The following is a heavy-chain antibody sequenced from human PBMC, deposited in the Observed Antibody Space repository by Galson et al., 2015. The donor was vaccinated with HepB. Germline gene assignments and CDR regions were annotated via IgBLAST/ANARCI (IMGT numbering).Heavy chain of an antibody. CDR2: FSGNIGGT. CDR1: GFTFSSYA. D-gene: IGHD3-10*01. Sequence: SLRLSCAASGFTFSSYAMSWVRQAPGKGLEWVSWFSGNIGGTHYAQYVEGRFTTSRDYAKSTLYLQMNSLRVEDTDVYYCAKTALRNYFDYWGQGTLVSVSS. J-gene: IGHJ4*02. CDR3: AKTALRNYFDY. V-gene: IGHV3-23*01.